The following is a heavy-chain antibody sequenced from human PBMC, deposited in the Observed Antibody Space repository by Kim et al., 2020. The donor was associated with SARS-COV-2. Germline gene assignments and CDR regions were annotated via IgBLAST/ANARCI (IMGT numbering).Heavy chain of an antibody. Sequence: NPSLKSRVTISVDTSKNQFSLKLSSVTAADTAVYYCARGPGPYYYYGMDVWGQGTTVTVSS. CDR3: ARGPGPYYYYGMDV. J-gene: IGHJ6*02. V-gene: IGHV4-34*01.